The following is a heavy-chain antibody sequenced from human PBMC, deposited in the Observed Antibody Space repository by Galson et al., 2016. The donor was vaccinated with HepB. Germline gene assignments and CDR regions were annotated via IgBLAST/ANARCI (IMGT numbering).Heavy chain of an antibody. Sequence: SETLSLTCTVSGGSVSSGSYYWNWIRQPPGKGPEWIGYIYYSGSTNYNPSLKSRVTISVDTSKNQFSLKLSSVTAADTAVYYCAKSIDYYDRTFDLWGRGTLVTASS. CDR2: IYYSGST. J-gene: IGHJ2*01. D-gene: IGHD3-22*01. V-gene: IGHV4-61*01. CDR3: AKSIDYYDRTFDL. CDR1: GGSVSSGSYY.